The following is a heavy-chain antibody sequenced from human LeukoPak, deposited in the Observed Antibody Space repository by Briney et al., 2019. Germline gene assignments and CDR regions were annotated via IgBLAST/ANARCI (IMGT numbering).Heavy chain of an antibody. CDR3: AVGTGYCSGGSCLGNYYYMDV. D-gene: IGHD2-15*01. CDR1: GGTFTSYA. J-gene: IGHJ6*03. Sequence: ASVKVSCKASGGTFTSYAISWVRQAPGQGLEWMGWISAYNGNTNYAQKLQGRVTMTTDTSTSTAYMELSRLRSDDTAVYYCAVGTGYCSGGSCLGNYYYMDVWGKGTTVTISS. CDR2: ISAYNGNT. V-gene: IGHV1-18*01.